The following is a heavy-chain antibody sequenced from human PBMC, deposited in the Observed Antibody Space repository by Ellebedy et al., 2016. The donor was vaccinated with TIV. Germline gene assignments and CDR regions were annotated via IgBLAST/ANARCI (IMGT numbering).Heavy chain of an antibody. Sequence: GESLKISCAASGFTFSSYSMNWVRQAPGKGLEWVSSISSSSSYIYYADSVKGRFTISRDNAKNSLYLQMNSLRAEDTAVYYCARGRSIHVDTAMVLTYFDYWGQGTLVTVSS. D-gene: IGHD5-18*01. CDR3: ARGRSIHVDTAMVLTYFDY. CDR1: GFTFSSYS. V-gene: IGHV3-21*01. CDR2: ISSSSSYI. J-gene: IGHJ4*02.